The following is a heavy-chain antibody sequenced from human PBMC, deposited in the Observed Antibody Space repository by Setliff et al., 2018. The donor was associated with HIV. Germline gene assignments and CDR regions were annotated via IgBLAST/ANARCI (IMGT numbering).Heavy chain of an antibody. D-gene: IGHD2-15*01. J-gene: IGHJ6*03. CDR2: VRPYNADK. CDR3: ARDRAYCSSGSCYRPLVYYFYYMDV. Sequence: ASVKVSCKASGFTFSDYYMHWVRQAPGQGLEWMGWVRPYNADKNYAQKFQGRVTMTSDTSISTAYLELSGLTSDDTAIYYCARDRAYCSSGSCYRPLVYYFYYMDVWGTGTTVT. V-gene: IGHV1-2*02. CDR1: GFTFSDYY.